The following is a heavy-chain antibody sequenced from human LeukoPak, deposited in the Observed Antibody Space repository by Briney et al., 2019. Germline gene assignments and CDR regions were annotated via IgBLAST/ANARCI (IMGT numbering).Heavy chain of an antibody. D-gene: IGHD1-26*01. CDR2: INHSGST. CDR1: GGSFSGYY. CDR3: ASTPGASGSLMSVWSDP. V-gene: IGHV4-34*01. J-gene: IGHJ5*02. Sequence: KPSETLSLTCAVYGGSFSGYYWSWIRQPPGKGLEWIGEINHSGSTNYNPSLKSRVTISVDTSKNQFSLKLSSVTAADTAVYYCASTPGASGSLMSVWSDPWGQGTLVTVSS.